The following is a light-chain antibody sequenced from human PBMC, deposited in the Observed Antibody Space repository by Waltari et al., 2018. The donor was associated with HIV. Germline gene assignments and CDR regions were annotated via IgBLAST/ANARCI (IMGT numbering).Light chain of an antibody. CDR2: GAS. V-gene: IGKV3-15*01. CDR3: QQYNKWPWT. J-gene: IGKJ1*01. CDR1: QSVSNN. Sequence: EIVMTQSPATLSVSPGERATLSCRAGQSVSNNLAWFQQRPGQAPRLLISGASTRATDVSARFSGSGSGTEFTLTISSLQSEDFAIYDCQQYNKWPWTFGQGTKVEIK.